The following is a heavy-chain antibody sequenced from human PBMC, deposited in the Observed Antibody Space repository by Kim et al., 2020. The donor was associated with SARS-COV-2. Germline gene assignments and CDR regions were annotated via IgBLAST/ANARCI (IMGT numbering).Heavy chain of an antibody. D-gene: IGHD6-19*01. J-gene: IGHJ4*02. CDR3: ATRSVSAPR. V-gene: IGHV3-53*01. CDR2: GGGT. Sequence: GGGTDNAKSVRGRFSISRAKSKNPLCLQMNGLRAEDTAVYYCATRSVSAPRWGQGTLVTVSS.